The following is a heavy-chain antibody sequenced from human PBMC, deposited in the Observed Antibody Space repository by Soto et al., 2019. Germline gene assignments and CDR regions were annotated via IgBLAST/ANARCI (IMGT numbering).Heavy chain of an antibody. D-gene: IGHD2-2*01. CDR2: ISDSGAT. CDR1: GFTFNNYA. J-gene: IGHJ4*02. CDR3: AKGVDGPHCTRTSCLFYYDY. V-gene: IGHV3-23*01. Sequence: EVQLLESGGILVQPGGSLRLSCAASGFTFNNYAMNWVRQAPGKGLEWVSTISDSGATYYADSVKGRFTISRDNSKNTLYLQMSILRVEDTAIYFCAKGVDGPHCTRTSCLFYYDYWGQGNLVTVSS.